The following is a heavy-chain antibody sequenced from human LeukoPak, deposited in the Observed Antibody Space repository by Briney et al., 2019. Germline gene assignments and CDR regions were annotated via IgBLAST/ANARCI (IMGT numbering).Heavy chain of an antibody. CDR2: IYYSGSI. V-gene: IGHV4-59*02. D-gene: IGHD4-17*01. J-gene: IGHJ4*02. Sequence: SETLSLTCTVSGGSVTTYHWSWIRHPPGKGLEWIGYIYYSGSINYNPSLNSRATISLDTSKNEFSLKLRSVTAADTAVYYCARYPGASGDSYYFDYWGQGTRVTVSS. CDR3: ARYPGASGDSYYFDY. CDR1: GGSVTTYH.